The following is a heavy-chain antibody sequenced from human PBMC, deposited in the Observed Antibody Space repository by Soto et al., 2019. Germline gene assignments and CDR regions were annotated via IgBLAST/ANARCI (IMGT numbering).Heavy chain of an antibody. V-gene: IGHV2-5*02. CDR1: GFSLSTSGVG. CDR3: AKSRYAYIQFDY. Sequence: QITLKESGPPLVKPTQTLTLTCTFSGFSLSTSGVGVGWIRQPPGKVLEWLALIYWDDDKRYSPALKSRLTINKDTPKNQVVLRMTNMDPVDTATYICAKSRYAYIQFDYWGQGTPGTGSS. D-gene: IGHD2-2*01. J-gene: IGHJ4*02. CDR2: IYWDDDK.